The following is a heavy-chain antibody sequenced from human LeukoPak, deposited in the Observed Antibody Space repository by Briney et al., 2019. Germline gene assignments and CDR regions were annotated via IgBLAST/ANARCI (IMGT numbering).Heavy chain of an antibody. CDR3: ARNFDL. V-gene: IGHV4-34*01. CDR1: SGSLSGHF. J-gene: IGHJ5*02. Sequence: SETLSLTCAVYSGSLSGHFWSWIRQPPGKGLEWIGEVSHTGDTNYNPSLKSRATVSVDTSKNQFSLKLTSVTAADTSVYYCARNFDLWGQGTLVTVSS. CDR2: VSHTGDT.